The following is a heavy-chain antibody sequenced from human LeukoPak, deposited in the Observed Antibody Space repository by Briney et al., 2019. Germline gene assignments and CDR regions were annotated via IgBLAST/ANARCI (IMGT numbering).Heavy chain of an antibody. Sequence: SETLSLTCTVSGGSISTYYWSWIRQPPGEGLECIGSIYYSGTTHSNPSLKSRATISVDTSKNHLSLKVNSVTAADTAVYYCARGASGTLYDAFDIWGRGTMVTVSS. CDR3: ARGASGTLYDAFDI. CDR1: GGSISTYY. V-gene: IGHV4-59*01. J-gene: IGHJ3*02. D-gene: IGHD1-26*01. CDR2: IYYSGTT.